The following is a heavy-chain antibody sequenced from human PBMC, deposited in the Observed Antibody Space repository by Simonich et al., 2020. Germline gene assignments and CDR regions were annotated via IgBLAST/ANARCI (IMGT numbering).Heavy chain of an antibody. CDR3: ARVTREWLVFY. D-gene: IGHD6-19*01. J-gene: IGHJ4*02. V-gene: IGHV4-38-2*01. Sequence: QVQLQESGPGLVKPSETLSFTCAVSGYSIGSGYYWGWIGQPPGKGLEWIGRIYNSGSTYYNPSLKSRVTISVDTAKNQYSLKLSSVTAADTAVYYCARVTREWLVFYWGQGTLVTVSS. CDR1: GYSIGSGYY. CDR2: IYNSGST.